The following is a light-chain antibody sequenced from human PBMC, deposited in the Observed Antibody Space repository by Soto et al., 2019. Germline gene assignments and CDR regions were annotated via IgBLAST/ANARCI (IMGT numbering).Light chain of an antibody. J-gene: IGKJ1*01. V-gene: IGKV3-20*01. CDR1: QSISSSY. CDR2: AAS. Sequence: EIVLTQSPGTLPLSPGEGATLSCRASQSISSSYLAWYQQKPGQAPRLLIYAASSRATGIPDRFSGSGSGTDFTLTISRLEPEDFAVYYCQQYGSSGTFGQGTKVEIK. CDR3: QQYGSSGT.